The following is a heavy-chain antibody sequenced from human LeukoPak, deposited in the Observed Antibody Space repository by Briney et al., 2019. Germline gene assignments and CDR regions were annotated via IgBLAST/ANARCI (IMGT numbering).Heavy chain of an antibody. CDR3: ARGLGYYDSSGYYFFDY. CDR2: IHYSGST. J-gene: IGHJ4*02. Sequence: SETLSLTCTVSGGSISGYYWSWIRQPPGKGLEYIGYIHYSGSTTYNPSLKSRVTISVDTSKNQFSLKMNSVTAADTAVYYCARGLGYYDSSGYYFFDYWGQGTLVTVSS. CDR1: GGSISGYY. V-gene: IGHV4-59*12. D-gene: IGHD3-22*01.